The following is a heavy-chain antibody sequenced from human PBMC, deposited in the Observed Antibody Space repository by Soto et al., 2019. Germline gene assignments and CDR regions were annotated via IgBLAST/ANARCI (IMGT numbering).Heavy chain of an antibody. D-gene: IGHD1-26*01. CDR2: IWYDGSNK. CDR1: GFTFSSYG. J-gene: IGHJ6*03. CDR3: ARDGTPYYYYYYMDV. V-gene: IGHV3-33*01. Sequence: QVQLVESGGGVVQPGRSLRLSCAASGFTFSSYGMHWVRQAPGKGLEWVAVIWYDGSNKYYADSVKGRFTISRDNSKNPLYLQMNSLRAEDTAVYYCARDGTPYYYYYYMDVWGKGTTVTVSS.